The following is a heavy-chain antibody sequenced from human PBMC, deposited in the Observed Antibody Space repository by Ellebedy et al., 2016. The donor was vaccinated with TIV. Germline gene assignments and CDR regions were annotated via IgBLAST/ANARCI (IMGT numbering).Heavy chain of an antibody. J-gene: IGHJ4*02. CDR2: INAGNGDT. D-gene: IGHD3-10*01. V-gene: IGHV1-3*01. CDR3: ARDPEGPYYYGSGKFDY. CDR1: GYTFTSHI. Sequence: ASVKVSCXASGYTFTSHIIHWVRQAPGQWLEWLGWINAGNGDTKYSQKFQGRVTITRDTSASSGYMEMSSLRSEDTAVFYCARDPEGPYYYGSGKFDYWGQGTLVTVSS.